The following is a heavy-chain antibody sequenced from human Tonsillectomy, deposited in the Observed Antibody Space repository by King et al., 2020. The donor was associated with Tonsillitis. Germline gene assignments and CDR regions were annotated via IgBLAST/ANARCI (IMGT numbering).Heavy chain of an antibody. CDR2: IKSKSDGETT. CDR3: APDCSRTRCYEWACFET. J-gene: IGHJ5*02. Sequence: QLVQSGGGLVKPGGSVRLSCAASGFTFSNAWMSWVRQAPGKGLEWVGRIKSKSDGETTDYAAPVKGRFTIQRDDSQNTLFLQINGVKTEDTGVYYCAPDCSRTRCYEWACFETWGRGSLVTVSS. CDR1: GFTFSNAW. D-gene: IGHD2-2*01. V-gene: IGHV3-15*01.